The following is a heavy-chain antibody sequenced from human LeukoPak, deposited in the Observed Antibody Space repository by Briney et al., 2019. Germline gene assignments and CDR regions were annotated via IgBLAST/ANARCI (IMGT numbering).Heavy chain of an antibody. Sequence: PSETLSLTCAVYGGSFSGYYWSWIRQPPGKGLGWIGEINHSGSTNYNPSLKSRVTVSVDTSKNQFSLKLSSVTAADTAVYYCARDRGGESGDYGFDYWGQGTLVTVSS. CDR2: INHSGST. V-gene: IGHV4-34*01. D-gene: IGHD4-17*01. J-gene: IGHJ4*02. CDR3: ARDRGGESGDYGFDY. CDR1: GGSFSGYY.